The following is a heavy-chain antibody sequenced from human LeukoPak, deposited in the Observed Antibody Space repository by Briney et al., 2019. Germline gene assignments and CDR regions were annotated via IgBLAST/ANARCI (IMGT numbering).Heavy chain of an antibody. D-gene: IGHD1-26*01. J-gene: IGHJ4*02. V-gene: IGHV4-59*13. CDR1: DDSISDYY. CDR2: FYNSGRS. Sequence: SETLSLTCTVSDDSISDYYRGWIRPPPGGLLGIGYFYNSGRSTYNPSLKSRVTISADTSKNHFSLKLNSVTTADTAVYYCARVLARVGAHWIDYWGQGTLVTVSS. CDR3: ARVLARVGAHWIDY.